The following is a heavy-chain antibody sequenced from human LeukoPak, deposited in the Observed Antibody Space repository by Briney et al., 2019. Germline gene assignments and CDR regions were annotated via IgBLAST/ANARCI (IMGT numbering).Heavy chain of an antibody. J-gene: IGHJ4*02. CDR1: GFTFSSYA. Sequence: PGRSLRLSCAASGFTFSSYAMSWVRQAPGKGLEWVSGISGSGGSTYYADSVKGRFTISRDNSKDTLYLQLNSLRAEDTAVYYCAKTPGIAAAGYDLYYFDYWGQGTLVTVSS. CDR3: AKTPGIAAAGYDLYYFDY. CDR2: ISGSGGST. V-gene: IGHV3-23*01. D-gene: IGHD6-13*01.